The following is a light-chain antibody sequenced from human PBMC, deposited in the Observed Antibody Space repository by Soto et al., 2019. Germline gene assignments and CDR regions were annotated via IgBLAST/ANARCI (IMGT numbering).Light chain of an antibody. Sequence: DIQMTQSPSTLSASVGDRVTITCRASQSISSWLAWYQQKPGKAPRLLISDGSTLGSGVPTRFRGSRSGTEFTLTISSLQPDDFATYYCQQYNRYSRTFGPGPKVDIK. CDR3: QQYNRYSRT. CDR2: DGS. CDR1: QSISSW. V-gene: IGKV1-5*01. J-gene: IGKJ3*01.